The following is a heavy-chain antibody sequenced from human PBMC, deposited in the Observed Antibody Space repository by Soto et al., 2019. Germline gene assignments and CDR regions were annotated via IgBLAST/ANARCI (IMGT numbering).Heavy chain of an antibody. CDR3: ASFHNPPTVVTPNYYYGMDV. D-gene: IGHD4-17*01. Sequence: QLQLQESGPGLVKPSETLSLTCTVSGGSISSSSYYWGWIRQPPGKGLEWIGSIYYSGSTYYNPSLKSRVPISVDTSKNQFSLKLSSVTAADTAVYYCASFHNPPTVVTPNYYYGMDVWGQGTTVTVSS. V-gene: IGHV4-39*01. CDR2: IYYSGST. J-gene: IGHJ6*02. CDR1: GGSISSSSYY.